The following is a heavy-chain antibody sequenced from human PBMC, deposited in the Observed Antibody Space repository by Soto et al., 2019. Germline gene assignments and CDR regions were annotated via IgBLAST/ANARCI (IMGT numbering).Heavy chain of an antibody. J-gene: IGHJ6*02. V-gene: IGHV3-30*18. D-gene: IGHD3-10*01. CDR1: GFIFSNYG. CDR2: ISYDGDKK. Sequence: GGSLRLSCAASGFIFSNYGMHWVRQAPDKGLEWVAVISYDGDKKYYVDSVKGRFTLARDNSKNTLYLQMNSVRAEETAVYYCAKDIALVRGVIMDMDVWGQGTTVTVSS. CDR3: AKDIALVRGVIMDMDV.